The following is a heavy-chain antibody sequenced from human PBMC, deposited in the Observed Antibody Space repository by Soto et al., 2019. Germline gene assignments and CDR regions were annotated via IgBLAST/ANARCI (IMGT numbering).Heavy chain of an antibody. V-gene: IGHV5-51*01. CDR2: IYPGDSDT. Sequence: GESLKISCKGSGYSFTSYWIGWVRQMPGKGLEWMGIIYPGDSDTRYSPSFQGQVTISAHKSISTPYLQWSSLKASDAAMYYCARQIQLWFAFDIWGQGTMVTVSS. D-gene: IGHD5-18*01. CDR3: ARQIQLWFAFDI. J-gene: IGHJ3*02. CDR1: GYSFTSYW.